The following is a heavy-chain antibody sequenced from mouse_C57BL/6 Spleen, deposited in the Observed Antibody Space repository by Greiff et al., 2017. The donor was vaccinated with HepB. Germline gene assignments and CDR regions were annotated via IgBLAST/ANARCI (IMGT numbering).Heavy chain of an antibody. CDR1: GYTFTSYW. J-gene: IGHJ4*01. V-gene: IGHV1-52*01. D-gene: IGHD2-4*01. CDR3: ASGDYVYYYAMDY. Sequence: QVQLQQPGAELVRPGSSVKLSCKASGYTFTSYWMHWVKQRPIQGLEWIGNIDPSDSETHYNQKFKDKATLTVDKSSSTAYMQLSSLTSEDSAVYYCASGDYVYYYAMDYWGQGTSVTVSS. CDR2: IDPSDSET.